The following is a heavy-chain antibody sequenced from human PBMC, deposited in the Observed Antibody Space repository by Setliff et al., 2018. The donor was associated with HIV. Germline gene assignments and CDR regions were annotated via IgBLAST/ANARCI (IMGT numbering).Heavy chain of an antibody. D-gene: IGHD3-22*01. J-gene: IGHJ4*02. V-gene: IGHV4-4*02. CDR1: GGYIKNSNW. Sequence: SETLSLTCTVYGGYIKNSNWWSWVRQSPGKGLEWIGEIYHSGSTHYNPSLQSRVTISVDKSKSQFSLKLNSVTAADTAVYYCGGNGYYSIDYWGQGTLVTVSS. CDR3: GGNGYYSIDY. CDR2: IYHSGST.